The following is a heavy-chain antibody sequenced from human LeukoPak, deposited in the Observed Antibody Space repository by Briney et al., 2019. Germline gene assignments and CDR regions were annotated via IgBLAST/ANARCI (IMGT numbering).Heavy chain of an antibody. J-gene: IGHJ4*02. CDR3: ARGTSAAVAGTAIY. CDR2: ISGSGGST. D-gene: IGHD6-19*01. V-gene: IGHV3-23*01. Sequence: PGGSLRLSCAASGFTFSSYAMSWVRQAPGKGLEWVSAISGSGGSTYYADSVKGRFTISRDNAKNSLYLQMNSLRAEDTAVYYCARGTSAAVAGTAIYWGQGTLVTVSS. CDR1: GFTFSSYA.